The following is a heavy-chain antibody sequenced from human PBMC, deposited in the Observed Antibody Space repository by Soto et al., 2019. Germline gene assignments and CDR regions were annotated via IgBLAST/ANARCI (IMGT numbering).Heavy chain of an antibody. CDR2: INHSGST. CDR1: GGSFSGYY. D-gene: IGHD3-10*01. J-gene: IGHJ2*01. Sequence: QVQLQQWGAGLLKPSETLSLTCAVYGGSFSGYYWSWIRQPPGKGLEWIGEINHSGSTNYNPSLKSRVTISVDTSKNQFSLKLSSVTAADTAVYYCARGIGRGYWYFDLWGRGTLVTVSS. V-gene: IGHV4-34*01. CDR3: ARGIGRGYWYFDL.